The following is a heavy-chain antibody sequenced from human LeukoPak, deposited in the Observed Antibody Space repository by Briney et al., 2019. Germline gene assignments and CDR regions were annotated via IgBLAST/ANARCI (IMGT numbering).Heavy chain of an antibody. Sequence: PSETLSLTCTVSGGSISSYYWSWIRQPPGKGLEWIGSIDGSGTSYYNPSLKSRVTISVDTSRNQFSLKLSSVTAADTAVYYCARTYSSSWYLLDGFWFDPWGQGTLVTVSS. V-gene: IGHV4-59*12. J-gene: IGHJ5*02. D-gene: IGHD6-13*01. CDR2: IDGSGTS. CDR3: ARTYSSSWYLLDGFWFDP. CDR1: GGSISSYY.